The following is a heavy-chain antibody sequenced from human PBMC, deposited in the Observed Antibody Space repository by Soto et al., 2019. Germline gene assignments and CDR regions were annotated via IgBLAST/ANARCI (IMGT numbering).Heavy chain of an antibody. CDR3: AKDTAP. J-gene: IGHJ5*02. CDR2: MNPNSGNT. CDR1: GQGLSGYD. V-gene: IGHV1-8*01. Sequence: SVKGAWKGAGQGLSGYDINWVRQATGQGLEWMGWMNPNSGNTGYAQKFQGRVTMTRNTSISTAYMELSSLSSEDTAVYYCAKDTAPWGHGTLVTVSS.